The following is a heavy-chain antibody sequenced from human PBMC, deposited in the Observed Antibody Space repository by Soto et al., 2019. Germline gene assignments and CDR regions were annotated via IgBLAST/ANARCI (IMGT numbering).Heavy chain of an antibody. CDR2: IYYSGST. Sequence: SETLSLTCTVSGGSISSGGYYWSWIRQHPGKGLEWIGYIYYSGSTYYNPSLKSRVTLSIDTSKNQFSLKLRSVTAADTAVYYCARVGSSGWSPDYWGRGTLVTVSS. J-gene: IGHJ4*02. D-gene: IGHD6-19*01. CDR3: ARVGSSGWSPDY. CDR1: GGSISSGGYY. V-gene: IGHV4-31*03.